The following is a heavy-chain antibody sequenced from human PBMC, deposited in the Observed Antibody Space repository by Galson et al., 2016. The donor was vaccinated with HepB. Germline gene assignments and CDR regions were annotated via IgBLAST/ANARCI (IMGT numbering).Heavy chain of an antibody. CDR2: INAGDGNT. Sequence: SCKASAYTLSSYAIHWVRPAPGQRLEWMGWINAGDGNTKYSQKFQGRVTIARDTSANTAYMELSSLRSEDTALYYCAKGVDSSDWYEGGYYYYAMDVWGQGTLVTVSS. V-gene: IGHV1-3*01. D-gene: IGHD6-19*01. CDR1: AYTLSSYA. CDR3: AKGVDSSDWYEGGYYYYAMDV. J-gene: IGHJ6*02.